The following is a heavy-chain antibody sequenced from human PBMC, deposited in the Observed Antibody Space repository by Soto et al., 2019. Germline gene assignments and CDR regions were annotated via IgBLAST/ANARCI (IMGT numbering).Heavy chain of an antibody. CDR2: ISSSSSTI. V-gene: IGHV3-48*01. CDR3: ARGAYLNWFDP. J-gene: IGHJ5*02. Sequence: GSLRLSCAASGFTFSSYSMYWVRQAPGKGLEWVSYISSSSSTIYYAGSVKGRFTISRDNAKNSLYLQMNSLRAEDTAVYYCARGAYLNWFDPWGQGTLVTVS. CDR1: GFTFSSYS.